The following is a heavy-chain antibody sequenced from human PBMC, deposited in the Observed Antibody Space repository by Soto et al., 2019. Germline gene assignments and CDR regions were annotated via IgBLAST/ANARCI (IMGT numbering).Heavy chain of an antibody. V-gene: IGHV3-33*01. CDR3: ARDDCDSSGYYYVDY. J-gene: IGHJ4*02. D-gene: IGHD3-22*01. Sequence: SLRLSCAASGFTFSSYGMHWVRQAPGKGLEWVAVIWYDGSNKYYADSLKGRFTISRDNSKKTLYLQVNSLRAEDTAVYFCARDDCDSSGYYYVDYWGQGTLVTVSS. CDR2: IWYDGSNK. CDR1: GFTFSSYG.